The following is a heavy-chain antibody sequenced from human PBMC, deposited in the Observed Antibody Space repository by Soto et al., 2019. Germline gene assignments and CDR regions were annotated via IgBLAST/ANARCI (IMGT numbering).Heavy chain of an antibody. D-gene: IGHD2-2*01. CDR1: WFTFCSFY. CDR3: AKDKDIVRVPVGSTLDY. J-gene: IGHJ4*02. V-gene: IGHV3-23*01. Sequence: GGSPRPSRGGPWFTFCSFYMRWVRPGPGEGLEWVSGISGGGFTTYYAASVKGRFTISRDNSKNTLYLQMNSLRAEDTAVYYCAKDKDIVRVPVGSTLDYWGQGTLVTVSS. CDR2: ISGGGFTT.